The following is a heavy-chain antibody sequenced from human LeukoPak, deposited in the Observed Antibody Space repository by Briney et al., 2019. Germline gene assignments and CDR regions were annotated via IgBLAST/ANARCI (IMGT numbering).Heavy chain of an antibody. CDR1: GGSISSYY. CDR3: ARATYDSSGYYRTGMWYYYCYGMDV. J-gene: IGHJ6*02. Sequence: SETLSLTCTVSGGSISSYYWSWIRQPPGKGLEWIGYIYYSGSTNYNPSLKSRVTISVDTSKNQFSLKLSSVTAADTAVYYCARATYDSSGYYRTGMWYYYCYGMDVWGQGTTVTVSS. D-gene: IGHD3-22*01. CDR2: IYYSGST. V-gene: IGHV4-59*01.